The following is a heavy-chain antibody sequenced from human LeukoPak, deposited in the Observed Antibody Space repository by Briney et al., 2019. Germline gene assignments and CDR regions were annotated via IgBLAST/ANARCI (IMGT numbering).Heavy chain of an antibody. D-gene: IGHD3-3*01. CDR3: AKVFGNLDV. Sequence: GGSLRLSCAASGFTVSSNYMSWVRQAPGKGLEWVSAISGSGGSTYYADSVKGRFTISRDNSKNTLYLQMNSLRAEDTAVYYCAKVFGNLDVWGKGTTVTVSS. CDR1: GFTVSSNY. CDR2: ISGSGGST. V-gene: IGHV3-23*01. J-gene: IGHJ6*04.